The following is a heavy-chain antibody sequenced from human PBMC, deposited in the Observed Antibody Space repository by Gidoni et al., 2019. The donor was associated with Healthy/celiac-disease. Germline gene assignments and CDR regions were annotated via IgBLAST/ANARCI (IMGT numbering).Heavy chain of an antibody. CDR2: ISSSSSYI. Sequence: EVQLVESGGGLVKPGGSLRLSCAASGFTFSSYSMNWVRQAPGKGLEWVSSISSSSSYIYYADSVKGPFTIFKDNAKKSLLLEKNSLGAEEKACYFRARDPHYYDRSGFSPPPQHWGQGTLVTVSS. D-gene: IGHD3-22*01. J-gene: IGHJ1*01. V-gene: IGHV3-21*04. CDR1: GFTFSSYS. CDR3: ARDPHYYDRSGFSPPPQH.